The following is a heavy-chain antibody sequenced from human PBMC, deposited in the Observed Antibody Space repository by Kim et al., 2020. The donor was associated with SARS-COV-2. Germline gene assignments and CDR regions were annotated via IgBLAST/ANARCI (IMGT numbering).Heavy chain of an antibody. CDR2: ISSSSSYI. D-gene: IGHD3-3*01. CDR3: ARAEDPHITIFGVVIAPDNIIDY. Sequence: GGSLRLSCAASGFTFSSYSMNWVRQAPGKGLEWVSSISSSSSYIYYADSVKGRFTISRDNAKNSLYLQMNSLRAEDTAVYYCARAEDPHITIFGVVIAPDNIIDYWGQGTLVTVSS. V-gene: IGHV3-21*01. CDR1: GFTFSSYS. J-gene: IGHJ4*02.